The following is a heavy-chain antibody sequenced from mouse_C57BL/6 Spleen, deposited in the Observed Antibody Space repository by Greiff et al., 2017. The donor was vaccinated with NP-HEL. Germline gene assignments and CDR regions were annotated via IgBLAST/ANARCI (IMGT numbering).Heavy chain of an antibody. CDR2: IWGVGST. CDR1: GFSLPSYG. V-gene: IGHV2-6*01. CDR3: ARRYYGSSLWYFDV. J-gene: IGHJ1*03. D-gene: IGHD1-1*01. Sequence: VKLQESGPGLVAPSQSLSITCTVSGFSLPSYGVDWVRQSPGKGLEWLGVIWGVGSTNYNSALKSRLSISKDNSKSQVFLKMNSLQTDDTAMYYCARRYYGSSLWYFDVWGTGTTVTVSS.